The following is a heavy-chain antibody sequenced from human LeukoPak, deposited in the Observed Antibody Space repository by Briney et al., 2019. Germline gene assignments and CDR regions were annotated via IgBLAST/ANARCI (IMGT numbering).Heavy chain of an antibody. J-gene: IGHJ4*02. D-gene: IGHD5-18*01. V-gene: IGHV3-21*01. CDR3: ARTRGYNYGYSDD. CDR1: GFTFSSYS. Sequence: GGSLRLSCAASGFTFSSYSMTWVRQAPGKGLEWVSSISSGSTYIYYADSVKGRFTISRDNTKNSLYLQMNSLRGEDTAVYYCARTRGYNYGYSDDWGQGTLVTVSS. CDR2: ISSGSTYI.